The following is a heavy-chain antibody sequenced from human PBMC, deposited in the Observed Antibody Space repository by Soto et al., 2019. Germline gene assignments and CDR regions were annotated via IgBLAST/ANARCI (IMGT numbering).Heavy chain of an antibody. CDR3: AKDYDYGDSLPYDC. D-gene: IGHD4-17*01. CDR2: IIYNGDTS. V-gene: IGHV3-23*01. J-gene: IGHJ4*02. Sequence: EVQLLEAGGGLIQPGGSLRLSCTASGFNFGNYGMSWVRQAPGKGLEWLSAIIYNGDTSYYADSVRGRFTISRDNSKNTLYLQLNDLGAADTAISYCAKDYDYGDSLPYDCWGQGTLVTVSS. CDR1: GFNFGNYG.